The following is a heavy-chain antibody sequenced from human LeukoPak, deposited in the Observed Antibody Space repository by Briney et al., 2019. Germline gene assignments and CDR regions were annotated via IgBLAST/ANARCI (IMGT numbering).Heavy chain of an antibody. V-gene: IGHV5-51*01. D-gene: IGHD3-3*01. CDR2: IYPGDSDT. J-gene: IGHJ4*02. CDR3: ARQNDFRLDY. CDR1: GYTFSSYW. Sequence: KCGESLKISCKGSGYTFSSYWIGWVRQMPGKGLEWMGIIYPGDSDTRYSPSLQGQVTISVDTSIGTAYLQRSSLKASDTAIYYCARQNDFRLDYWGQGTLVTVSS.